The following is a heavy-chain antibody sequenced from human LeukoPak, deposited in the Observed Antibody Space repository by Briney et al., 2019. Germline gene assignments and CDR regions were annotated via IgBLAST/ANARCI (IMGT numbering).Heavy chain of an antibody. D-gene: IGHD3-10*01. V-gene: IGHV3-48*03. CDR1: GFTFSSFE. J-gene: IGHJ4*02. CDR3: ARDSGHSGSDDY. CDR2: ITSSASTI. Sequence: GGSLRLSCAASGFTFSSFEMNWVRQAPGKGLEWVSYITSSASTIYYAESVKGRFTISRDNAKNSLFLQMNSLRAEDTAVYYCARDSGHSGSDDYWGQGTLVTVSS.